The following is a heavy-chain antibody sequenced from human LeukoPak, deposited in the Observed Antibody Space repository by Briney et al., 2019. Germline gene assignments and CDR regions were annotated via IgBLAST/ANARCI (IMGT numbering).Heavy chain of an antibody. D-gene: IGHD2-15*01. CDR1: GFTFRSYA. CDR3: AKDGVAATSSMWLVHPYYFDY. J-gene: IGHJ4*02. V-gene: IGHV3-23*01. Sequence: SGGSLRLSCAASGFTFRSYAMSWVRQAPGKGLEWVSAMSCSSGSTYCADSVKGRFTISRDNSKNTLYLQMNSLRAEDTAVYYCAKDGVAATSSMWLVHPYYFDYWGQGTLVTVSS. CDR2: MSCSSGST.